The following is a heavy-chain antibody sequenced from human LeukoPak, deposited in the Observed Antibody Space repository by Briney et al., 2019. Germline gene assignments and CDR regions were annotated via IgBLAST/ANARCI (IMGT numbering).Heavy chain of an antibody. CDR3: ATGGGYSGYVV. CDR1: GGSISSGDYY. D-gene: IGHD5-12*01. CDR2: IYYSGST. Sequence: SQTLSLTCTVSGGSISSGDYYWSWIRQPPGKGLEWIGYIYYSGSTYYNPSLKSRVTISVDTSKNQFSLKLSSVTAADTAVYYCATGGGYSGYVVWGKGTTVAVSS. J-gene: IGHJ6*04. V-gene: IGHV4-30-4*01.